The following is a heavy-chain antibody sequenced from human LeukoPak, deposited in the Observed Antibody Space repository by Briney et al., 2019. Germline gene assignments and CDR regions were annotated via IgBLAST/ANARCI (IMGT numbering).Heavy chain of an antibody. Sequence: ASVKVSCKASGYTFTSYYMHWVRQAPGQGLEWMAIINPSGGSTKYAQKFQGRVTMTRDTSTKTVYMELSSLRSEDTAVYYCAREPRPSYDSSDYYYPGDYWGQGTLVTVSS. CDR1: GYTFTSYY. CDR2: INPSGGST. J-gene: IGHJ4*02. D-gene: IGHD3-22*01. V-gene: IGHV1-46*01. CDR3: AREPRPSYDSSDYYYPGDY.